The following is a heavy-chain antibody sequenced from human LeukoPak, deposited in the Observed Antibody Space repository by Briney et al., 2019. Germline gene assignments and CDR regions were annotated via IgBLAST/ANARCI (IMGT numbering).Heavy chain of an antibody. CDR1: GGSFSGYY. V-gene: IGHV4-34*01. CDR2: INHSGNT. CDR3: ARRGSSGYYL. J-gene: IGHJ4*02. D-gene: IGHD3-22*01. Sequence: SETLSLTCAVYGGSFSGYYWSWIRQPPGKGLEWIGEINHSGNTNYNPSLKSRVTISVDTSKNQFSLKLSSVTAADTAVYYCARRGSSGYYLWGQGTLVTVSS.